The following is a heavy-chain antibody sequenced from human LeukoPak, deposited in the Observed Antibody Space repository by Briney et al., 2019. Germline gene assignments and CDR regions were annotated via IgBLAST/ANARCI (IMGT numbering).Heavy chain of an antibody. CDR2: IYDSGST. J-gene: IGHJ3*02. D-gene: IGHD3-22*01. V-gene: IGHV4-59*01. CDR1: GGSINSYY. Sequence: SETLSLTCTVSGGSINSYYWSWIRQPPGKGLEWIGYIYDSGSTNYNPSLKSRVTISVDTSKNEFSLKLSSVTAADTAVYYCACLTTADAFDIWGQGTMVTVSS. CDR3: ACLTTADAFDI.